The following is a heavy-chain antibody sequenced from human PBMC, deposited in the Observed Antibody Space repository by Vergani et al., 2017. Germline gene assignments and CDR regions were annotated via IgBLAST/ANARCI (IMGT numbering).Heavy chain of an antibody. D-gene: IGHD3-10*01. Sequence: QVQLQESGPGLVKPSQTLSLTCTVSGGSISSGSYYWSWIRQPPGKELEWIGYMYHSGSTNYNSSLETRVTISGDTSKNQFSLKLNSVTAADTAVYYCGRVADFYGLGSRLLDLWGQGSLVTVSS. CDR2: MYHSGST. J-gene: IGHJ5*02. V-gene: IGHV4-61*01. CDR1: GGSISSGSYY. CDR3: GRVADFYGLGSRLLDL.